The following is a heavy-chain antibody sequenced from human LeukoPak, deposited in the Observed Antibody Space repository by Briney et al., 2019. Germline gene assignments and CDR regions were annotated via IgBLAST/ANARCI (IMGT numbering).Heavy chain of an antibody. J-gene: IGHJ6*04. Sequence: GGSLRLSCAASGSTLDDYDMSWVRQAPGNGLEWVSNINWNGNYIGYAESVKGRFTISRDNAKNSLYLQMNSLRADDTAMYHCASPDYGDVWGKGTTVTVSS. V-gene: IGHV3-20*01. CDR3: ASPDYGDV. CDR1: GSTLDDYD. D-gene: IGHD4-17*01. CDR2: INWNGNYI.